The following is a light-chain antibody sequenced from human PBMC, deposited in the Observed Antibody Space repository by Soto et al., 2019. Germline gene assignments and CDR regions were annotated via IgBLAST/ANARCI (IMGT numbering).Light chain of an antibody. V-gene: IGKV1-39*01. J-gene: IGKJ2*01. CDR2: AAS. Sequence: DIQMTQSPSSLSASVGDRVTITCRASQSISSDLNWYQQKPGKASKLLLYAASSLQSGVPSRFSGSGSGTDFTLAISSLQPEDFATYYCQQSYSTPPYTCGQGTDLEI. CDR1: QSISSD. CDR3: QQSYSTPPYT.